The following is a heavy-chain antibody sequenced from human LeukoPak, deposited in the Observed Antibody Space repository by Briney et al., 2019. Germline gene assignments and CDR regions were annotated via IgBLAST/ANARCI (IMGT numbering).Heavy chain of an antibody. CDR1: GFTFSSYG. V-gene: IGHV3-30*02. CDR2: IRYDGSNK. J-gene: IGHJ4*02. D-gene: IGHD4-17*01. Sequence: QPGGSLRLSCAASGFTFSSYGMHWVRQAPGKGLEWVAFIRYDGSNKYYADSVKGRFTISRDNSRNTLYLQMNSLRAEDTAVYYCAKVPPTPVDYWGQGTLVTVSS. CDR3: AKVPPTPVDY.